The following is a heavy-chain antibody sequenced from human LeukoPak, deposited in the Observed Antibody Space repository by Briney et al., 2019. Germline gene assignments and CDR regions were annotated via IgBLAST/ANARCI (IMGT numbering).Heavy chain of an antibody. CDR2: ISYDGSNK. J-gene: IGHJ4*02. CDR3: AKDTYDFWSGSPFDY. Sequence: GGSLRLSCAASGFTFSSYVMHWVRQAPGKGLEWVAVISYDGSNKYYADSVKGRFTISRDNSKNTLYLQMNSLRAEDTAVYYCAKDTYDFWSGSPFDYWGQGTLVTVSS. CDR1: GFTFSSYV. D-gene: IGHD3-3*01. V-gene: IGHV3-30-3*01.